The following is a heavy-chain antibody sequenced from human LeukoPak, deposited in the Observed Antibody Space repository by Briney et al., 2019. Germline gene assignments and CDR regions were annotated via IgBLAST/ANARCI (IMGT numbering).Heavy chain of an antibody. CDR1: EFTFSGYW. CDR3: AKDFFAVTTVTNGDFGDLDY. CDR2: IKQDGSQK. Sequence: GGSLRLSCAASEFTFSGYWMSWVRQAPGKGLEWVATIKQDGSQKNYVDSVKGRFTISRDNAKNSLYLQMNSLRAEDTAVYYCAKDFFAVTTVTNGDFGDLDYWGQGTLVTVSS. V-gene: IGHV3-7*01. J-gene: IGHJ4*02. D-gene: IGHD4-11*01.